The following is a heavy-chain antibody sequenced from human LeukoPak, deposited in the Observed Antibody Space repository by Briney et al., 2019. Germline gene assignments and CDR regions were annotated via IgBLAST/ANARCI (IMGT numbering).Heavy chain of an antibody. Sequence: ASVNVSCKTSGYTFTIYGISWVRQAPGQGLEWMGWISAYNGNTNYAQKLQGRVTMTTDTSTSTAYMELRSLRSDDTALYYCAREVAGNWFDPWGQGTLVTVSS. CDR2: ISAYNGNT. J-gene: IGHJ5*02. CDR1: GYTFTIYG. D-gene: IGHD6-19*01. CDR3: AREVAGNWFDP. V-gene: IGHV1-18*01.